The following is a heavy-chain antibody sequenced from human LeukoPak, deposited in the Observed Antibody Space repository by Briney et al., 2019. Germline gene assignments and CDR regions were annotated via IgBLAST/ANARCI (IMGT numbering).Heavy chain of an antibody. CDR2: ISWNSGSI. J-gene: IGHJ4*02. D-gene: IGHD3-22*01. CDR1: GFTFDDYA. CDR3: AKDISHDSSGCSAYFDY. V-gene: IGHV3-9*01. Sequence: GRSLRLSCAASGFTFDDYAMHWVRQAPGKGLEWVSGISWNSGSIGYADSVKGRFTISRDNAKNSLYLQMNSLRAEDTALYYCAKDISHDSSGCSAYFDYWGQGTLVTVSS.